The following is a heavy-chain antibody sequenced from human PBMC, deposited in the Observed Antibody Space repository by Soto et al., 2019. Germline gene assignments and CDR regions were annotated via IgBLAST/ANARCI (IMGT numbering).Heavy chain of an antibody. CDR1: GFIFSNFG. V-gene: IGHV3-33*01. D-gene: IGHD6-19*01. Sequence: AGGSLRLSCAASGFIFSNFGMHWVRQAPGKGLEWVAVIWYDGSNEYYADSVKGRFTISKDNSKNMLYLQMNSLRAEDTAVYYCARDDIPGITVATYGLDVWGHGTTVTVSS. CDR3: ARDDIPGITVATYGLDV. CDR2: IWYDGSNE. J-gene: IGHJ6*02.